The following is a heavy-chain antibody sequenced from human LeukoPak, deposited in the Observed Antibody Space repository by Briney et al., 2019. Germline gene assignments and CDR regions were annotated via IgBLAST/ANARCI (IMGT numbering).Heavy chain of an antibody. CDR1: GGSISSYY. CDR3: ARDGRYNWNYWWFDP. D-gene: IGHD1-7*01. CDR2: IYYSGST. Sequence: SETLSLNCTVSGGSISSYYWSWIRQPPGKGLEWIGYIYYSGSTNYNPSLKSRVTISLDTSKNQFSLKVKDVTAPDTAMYYCARDGRYNWNYWWFDPWGQGTLVIVSS. V-gene: IGHV4-59*12. J-gene: IGHJ5*02.